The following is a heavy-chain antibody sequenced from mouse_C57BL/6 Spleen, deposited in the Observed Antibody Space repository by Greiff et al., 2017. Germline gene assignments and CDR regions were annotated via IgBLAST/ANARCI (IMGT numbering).Heavy chain of an antibody. Sequence: QVHVKQSGAELAKPGASVKLSCKASGYTFTSYWMHWVKQRPGQGLEWIGYINPSSGYTKYNQKFKDKATLTADKTSSPAYMQLSSLTYEDAAVYYCARWGTTVVSFDYWGQGTTLTVSS. CDR3: ARWGTTVVSFDY. V-gene: IGHV1-7*01. CDR1: GYTFTSYW. J-gene: IGHJ2*01. D-gene: IGHD1-1*01. CDR2: INPSSGYT.